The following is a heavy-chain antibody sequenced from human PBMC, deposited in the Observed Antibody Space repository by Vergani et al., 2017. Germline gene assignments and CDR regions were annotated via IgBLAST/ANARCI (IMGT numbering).Heavy chain of an antibody. CDR2: ISWNSNSI. J-gene: IGHJ5*02. Sequence: EVQLEESGGGLVLPGRSLRLSCVASGFPSAGYAMHWVRQAPGTGLEWVSGISWNSNSIGYADSVKGRVTISRDNAKNSLDLQMNSLRAEDTALYYCAKDLGTSSGGGWFDPWGQGTLVTVSS. CDR3: AKDLGTSSGGGWFDP. CDR1: GFPSAGYA. D-gene: IGHD6-6*01. V-gene: IGHV3-9*02.